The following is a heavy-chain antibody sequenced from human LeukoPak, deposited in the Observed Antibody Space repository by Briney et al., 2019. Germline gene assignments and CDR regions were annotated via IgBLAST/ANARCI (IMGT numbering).Heavy chain of an antibody. CDR1: GGSISSSSYY. CDR2: IYYSGST. Sequence: SETLSLTCAVSGGSISSSSYYWGWIRQPPGKGLEWIGSIYYSGSTYYNPSLKSRVTISVDTSKNQFSLKLSSVTAADTAVYYCARANYDIFTRYYYYYGMDVWGQGATVTVSS. V-gene: IGHV4-39*07. J-gene: IGHJ6*02. CDR3: ARANYDIFTRYYYYYGMDV. D-gene: IGHD3-9*01.